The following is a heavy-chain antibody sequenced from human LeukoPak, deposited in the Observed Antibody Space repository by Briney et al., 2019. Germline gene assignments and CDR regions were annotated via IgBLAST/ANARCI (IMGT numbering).Heavy chain of an antibody. J-gene: IGHJ4*02. CDR1: GFTFSSYS. V-gene: IGHV3-48*01. Sequence: GGSLRLSCAASGFTFSSYSMNWVRQAPGKGLEWVSYISSSSSTIYYADSVKGRFTISRDNAKNSLYLQMNSLRAEDTAVYYCARDRPIVVVPAAIDYWGQGTLVTVPS. CDR3: ARDRPIVVVPAAIDY. CDR2: ISSSSSTI. D-gene: IGHD2-2*01.